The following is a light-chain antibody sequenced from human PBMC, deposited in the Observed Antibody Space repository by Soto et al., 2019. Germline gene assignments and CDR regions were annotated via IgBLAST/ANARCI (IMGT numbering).Light chain of an antibody. CDR2: DAS. J-gene: IGKJ4*01. Sequence: EIVLTQSPGTLSLSPGERATLSCRAIQSVSSSYLAWYQQKPGQAPRLLIYDASDRATGIPARFSGSGSGTDFTLTISSLEPEDFAVYYRQQRSDWPPLTFGGGTKVDIK. V-gene: IGKV3D-20*02. CDR3: QQRSDWPPLT. CDR1: QSVSSSY.